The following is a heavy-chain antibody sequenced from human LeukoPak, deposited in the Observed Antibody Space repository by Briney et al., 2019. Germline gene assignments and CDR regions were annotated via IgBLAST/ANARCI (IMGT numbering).Heavy chain of an antibody. CDR2: ISSNGGST. CDR3: ARSRSIAGDGFDI. J-gene: IGHJ3*02. CDR1: GFTFSNYA. Sequence: GGSLRLSCSASGFTFSNYAMHWVRQAPGRGLEHLSAISSNGGSTYYADSVKGRFTISRDNAKNSLYLQMNSLRAEDTAVYYCARSRSIAGDGFDIWGQGTMVTVSS. D-gene: IGHD2-21*01. V-gene: IGHV3-64*04.